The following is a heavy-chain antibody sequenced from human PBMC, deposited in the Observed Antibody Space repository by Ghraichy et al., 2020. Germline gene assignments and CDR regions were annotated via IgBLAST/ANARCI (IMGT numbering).Heavy chain of an antibody. CDR1: GGSISSSNW. CDR2: IYHSGST. Sequence: SETLYLTCAVSGGSISSSNWWSWVRQPPGKGLEWIGEIYHSGSTNYNPSLKSRVTISVDKSKNQFSLKLSSVTAADTAVYYCARDGVYYDILTGYYTSSYGMDVWGQGTTVTVSS. J-gene: IGHJ6*02. CDR3: ARDGVYYDILTGYYTSSYGMDV. V-gene: IGHV4-4*02. D-gene: IGHD3-9*01.